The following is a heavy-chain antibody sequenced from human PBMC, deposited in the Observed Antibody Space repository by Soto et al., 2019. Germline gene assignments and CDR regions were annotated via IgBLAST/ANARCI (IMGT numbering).Heavy chain of an antibody. CDR2: ISDSGGTV. J-gene: IGHJ6*02. CDR3: ARDLLHYDFWSGYSAYFYYGMDV. V-gene: IGHV3-48*03. Sequence: LRLSCAASGFTFTSYEMNWVRQAPGQGLEWVSYISDSGGTVYYADSVKGRFTVSRDNAQNSVYLQMNSLRTEDTAVYYCARDLLHYDFWSGYSAYFYYGMDVWGPGTTVTVSS. CDR1: GFTFTSYE. D-gene: IGHD3-3*01.